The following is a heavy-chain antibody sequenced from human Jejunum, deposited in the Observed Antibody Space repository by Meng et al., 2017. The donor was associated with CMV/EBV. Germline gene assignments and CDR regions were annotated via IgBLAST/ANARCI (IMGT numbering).Heavy chain of an antibody. D-gene: IGHD4/OR15-4a*01. CDR3: ARDRSGSNLPDS. Sequence: CGVYRGSFRGYSWRWIRQPPGKGLEWIGEINHSGYTNSNPSLKSRVTISVDTSKSQFSLKLSSVTAADTAVYYCARDRSGSNLPDSWGPGTLVTVSS. CDR1: RGSFRGYS. CDR2: INHSGYT. V-gene: IGHV4-34*01. J-gene: IGHJ5*01.